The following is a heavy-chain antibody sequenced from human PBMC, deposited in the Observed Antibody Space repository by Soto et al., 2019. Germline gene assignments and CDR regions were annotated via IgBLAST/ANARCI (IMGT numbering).Heavy chain of an antibody. J-gene: IGHJ4*02. V-gene: IGHV1-3*01. CDR1: GYTFTSYA. D-gene: IGHD2-2*01. CDR3: ARGVVVVPAAMPGEVDY. CDR2: INAGNGNT. Sequence: ASVKVSCKASGYTFTSYAMHWVRQAPGQRLEWMGWINAGNGNTKYSQKFQGRVTITRDTSASTAYMELSSLRSEDTAVYYCARGVVVVPAAMPGEVDYWGQGTLVIVSS.